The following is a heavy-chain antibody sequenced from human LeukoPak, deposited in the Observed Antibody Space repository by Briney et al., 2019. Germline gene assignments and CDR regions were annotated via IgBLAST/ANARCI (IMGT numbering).Heavy chain of an antibody. J-gene: IGHJ4*02. V-gene: IGHV3-9*01. CDR1: GFTFDDYA. CDR2: ISWNSGSI. CDR3: AKDNGYGSGSYYTQYFDY. D-gene: IGHD3-10*01. Sequence: GGSLRLSCAASGFTFDDYAMHWVRQAPGKGLEWVSGISWNSGSIGYADSVKGRFTVSRDNAKNSLYLQMNSLRAEDTALYYCAKDNGYGSGSYYTQYFDYWGQGTLVTVSS.